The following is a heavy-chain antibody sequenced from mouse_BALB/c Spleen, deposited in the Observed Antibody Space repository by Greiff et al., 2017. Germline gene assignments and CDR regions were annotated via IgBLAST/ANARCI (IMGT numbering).Heavy chain of an antibody. CDR1: GYTFTSYV. J-gene: IGHJ3*01. CDR3: ARGGLRRGPWFAY. Sequence: EVQLQESGPELVKPGASVKMSCKASGYTFTSYVMHWVKQKPGQGLEWIGYINPYNDGTKYNEKFKGKATLTSDKSSSTAYMELSSLTSEDSAVYYCARGGLRRGPWFAYWGQGTLVTVSA. V-gene: IGHV1-14*01. CDR2: INPYNDGT. D-gene: IGHD2-4*01.